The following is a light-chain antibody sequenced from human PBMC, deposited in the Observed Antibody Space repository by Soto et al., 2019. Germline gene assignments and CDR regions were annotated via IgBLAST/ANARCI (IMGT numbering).Light chain of an antibody. CDR3: CSSAPESTYV. Sequence: QSVLAQPASVSGSPGQSVTISCTGTSNDVGAYNSVSWYQQHPDKSPQLMIYKGTQRPSGVSNRFSGSTSGNAASLTISGLQAGDDADYFCCSSAPESTYVFGTGTKVTVL. J-gene: IGLJ1*01. CDR1: SNDVGAYNS. CDR2: KGT. V-gene: IGLV2-23*01.